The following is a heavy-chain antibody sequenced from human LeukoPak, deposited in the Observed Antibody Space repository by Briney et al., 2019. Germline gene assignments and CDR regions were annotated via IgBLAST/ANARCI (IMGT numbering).Heavy chain of an antibody. D-gene: IGHD5-18*01. Sequence: GGSLRLSCAASGFNVSSKYMNRVRQAPGKGLEWVSLLSGRGRHTNYADSVKGRFTISIDNSKNTLILQMNSLRADDTAVYYCAKSIMGTAGLLDNWGQGTLVTVSS. J-gene: IGHJ4*02. CDR2: LSGRGRHT. V-gene: IGHV3-23*01. CDR3: AKSIMGTAGLLDN. CDR1: GFNVSSKY.